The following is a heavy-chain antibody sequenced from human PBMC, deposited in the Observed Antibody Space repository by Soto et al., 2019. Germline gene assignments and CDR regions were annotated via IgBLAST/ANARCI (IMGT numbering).Heavy chain of an antibody. V-gene: IGHV3-30*18. CDR1: GFTFSSYG. D-gene: IGHD3-3*01. CDR2: ISYDGSNK. CDR3: AKDEGFVLEWFPISHYYGMDV. J-gene: IGHJ6*02. Sequence: GGSLRLSCAASGFTFSSYGMHWVRQAPGKGLEWVAVISYDGSNKYYADSVKGRFTISRDNSKNTLYLQMNSLRAEDTAVYYCAKDEGFVLEWFPISHYYGMDVWGQGTTVTVSS.